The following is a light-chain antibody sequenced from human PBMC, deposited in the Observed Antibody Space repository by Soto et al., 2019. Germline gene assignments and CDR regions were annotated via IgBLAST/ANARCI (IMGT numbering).Light chain of an antibody. V-gene: IGKV1-5*03. CDR2: KAS. Sequence: DIQMTQSPSTLSASVGDRVTVTCRASQSISSWLAWYQQKAGKAPKLLIYKASALESGVPSRFSGGGSGTEFTLTISSLEPEDFATYYCQHYNTYPWTFGQGTKVEIK. CDR1: QSISSW. CDR3: QHYNTYPWT. J-gene: IGKJ1*01.